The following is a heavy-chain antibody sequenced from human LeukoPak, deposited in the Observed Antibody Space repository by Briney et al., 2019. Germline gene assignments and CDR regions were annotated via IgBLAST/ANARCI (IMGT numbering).Heavy chain of an antibody. Sequence: GGSLRLSCAASGFTFSSYWKSWVRQAPGKGLEWVANIKHDGSEKDYVDSVKGRFTISRDNAKNSLYLQMNSLRAEDTAVYYCARRVLYYDSSGYGTYYYYMDVWGKGTTVTVSS. J-gene: IGHJ6*03. V-gene: IGHV3-7*01. CDR2: IKHDGSEK. D-gene: IGHD3-22*01. CDR1: GFTFSSYW. CDR3: ARRVLYYDSSGYGTYYYYMDV.